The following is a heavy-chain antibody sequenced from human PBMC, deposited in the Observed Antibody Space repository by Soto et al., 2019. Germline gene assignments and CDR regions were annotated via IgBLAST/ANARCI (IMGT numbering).Heavy chain of an antibody. Sequence: QVQLVQSGAEVKKPGASVKVSCKASGYTFSNHDINWVRQAPGQGLEWMGWMNPNSGNTGSVQKFQGRVTMTRDTSTSTASMELSSLRSEDTAVYYCAGTVEIPYYHGMDVWGQGTTVTVSS. J-gene: IGHJ6*02. V-gene: IGHV1-8*01. CDR1: GYTFSNHD. CDR2: MNPNSGNT. CDR3: AGTVEIPYYHGMDV. D-gene: IGHD4-4*01.